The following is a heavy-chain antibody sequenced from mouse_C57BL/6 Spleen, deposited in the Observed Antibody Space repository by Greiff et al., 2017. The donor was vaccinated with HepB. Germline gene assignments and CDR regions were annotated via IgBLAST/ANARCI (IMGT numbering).Heavy chain of an antibody. Sequence: EVKLVESGPGLVKPSQSLSLTCSVTGYSITSGYYWNWIRQFPGNKLEWMGYISYDGSNNYNPSLKNRISITRDTSKNQFFLKLNSVTTEDTATYYCARDGVGHYAMDYWGQGTSVTVSS. D-gene: IGHD4-1*01. V-gene: IGHV3-6*01. CDR1: GYSITSGYY. J-gene: IGHJ4*01. CDR3: ARDGVGHYAMDY. CDR2: ISYDGSN.